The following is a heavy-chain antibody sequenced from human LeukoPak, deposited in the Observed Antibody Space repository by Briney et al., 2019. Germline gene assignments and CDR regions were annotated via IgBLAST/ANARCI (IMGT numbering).Heavy chain of an antibody. CDR2: ISLTGET. V-gene: IGHV4-4*02. Sequence: SETLSLTCGVSGGSISSTNWWSWVRQPPGQGLEWIGEISLTGETNYNPSLNGRVTMSLDESRNQLSLDLTSVTAADTAVYYCARGHPRRGGYFDYWGQGTLVTVSS. CDR3: ARGHPRRGGYFDY. CDR1: GGSISSTNW. D-gene: IGHD2-15*01. J-gene: IGHJ4*02.